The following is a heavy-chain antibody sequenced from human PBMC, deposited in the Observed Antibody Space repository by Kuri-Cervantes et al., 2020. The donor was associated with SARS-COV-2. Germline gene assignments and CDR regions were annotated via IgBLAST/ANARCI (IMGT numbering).Heavy chain of an antibody. J-gene: IGHJ6*03. D-gene: IGHD5-12*01. Sequence: ESLKISCTVSGGSISSYYWSWIRQPAGKGLEWIGRIYTSGSTNYNPSLKSRVTMSVDTSKNQFSLKLSSVTAADTAVYYCARVTGGVVATTYPYYYYYMDVWGKGTTVTVSS. CDR3: ARVTGGVVATTYPYYYYYMDV. V-gene: IGHV4-4*07. CDR1: GGSISSYY. CDR2: IYTSGST.